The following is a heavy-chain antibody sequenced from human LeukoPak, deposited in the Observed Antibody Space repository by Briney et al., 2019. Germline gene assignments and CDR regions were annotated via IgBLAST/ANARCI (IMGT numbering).Heavy chain of an antibody. J-gene: IGHJ5*02. CDR3: ARMGDRGNWFDP. CDR2: IYSGGDT. CDR1: GFTVSSNY. D-gene: IGHD1-26*01. V-gene: IGHV3-53*01. Sequence: GGSLRLSCAASGFTVSSNYMNWVRQAPGKGLEWVSIIYSGGDTYYAHSVKGRFTISRDNSKNTLYLQMNSLRAEDTAVYYCARMGDRGNWFDPWGQGTLVTVSS.